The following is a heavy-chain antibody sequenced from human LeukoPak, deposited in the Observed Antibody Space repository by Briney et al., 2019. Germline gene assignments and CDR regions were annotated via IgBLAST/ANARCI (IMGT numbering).Heavy chain of an antibody. J-gene: IGHJ4*02. CDR1: GFTFSSYG. D-gene: IGHD3-9*01. Sequence: PGGSLRLSCAASGFTFSSYGMHWVRQAPGKGLEWVAFIRYDGSNKYYADSVKGRFTISRDNSKNTLYLQMNSLRAEDTAVYYCAKDLDYDILTGGGPDYWGQGTLVTVSS. V-gene: IGHV3-30*02. CDR3: AKDLDYDILTGGGPDY. CDR2: IRYDGSNK.